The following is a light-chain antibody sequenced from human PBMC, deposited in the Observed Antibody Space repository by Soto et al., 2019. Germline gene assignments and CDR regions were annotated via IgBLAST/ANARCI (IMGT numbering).Light chain of an antibody. V-gene: IGKV3-20*01. J-gene: IGKJ1*01. CDR2: GVS. Sequence: EIVLTQSPGTLSLSPGERATLSCRASQSVSSNYFAWYQQKPGQAPRLLIYGVSSRPTGIPDRFSGSGSGTDFTLTISRLEPEDFAVYYCEQYGSSPRTFGQGTKVDLK. CDR3: EQYGSSPRT. CDR1: QSVSSNY.